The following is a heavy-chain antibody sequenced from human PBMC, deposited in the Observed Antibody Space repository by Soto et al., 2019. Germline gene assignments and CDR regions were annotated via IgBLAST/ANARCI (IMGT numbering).Heavy chain of an antibody. CDR1: GFTFTSSA. CDR2: IVVGSGNT. Sequence: GASVKVSCKASGFTFTSSAVQWVRQARGQRLEWIGWIVVGSGNTNYARKFQERVTITRDMSTSTAYMELSSLRSEDTAVYYCASTDFYCSGGSCYSIRAFDIWGQGTMVTVSS. D-gene: IGHD2-15*01. J-gene: IGHJ3*02. CDR3: ASTDFYCSGGSCYSIRAFDI. V-gene: IGHV1-58*01.